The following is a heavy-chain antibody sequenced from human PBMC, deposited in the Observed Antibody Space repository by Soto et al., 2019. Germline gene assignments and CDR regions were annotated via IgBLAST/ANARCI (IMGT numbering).Heavy chain of an antibody. Sequence: LRLSCVISRLTFSNYALNWVRQAPGKGLEWVPSISGSGDTTYYADSVKGRFTISRDNSKSTLYLQMNSLRAEDTALYYCAKGRSYYYYYGVDVWGQGTTVTSP. CDR2: ISGSGDTT. V-gene: IGHV3-23*01. J-gene: IGHJ6*02. CDR1: RLTFSNYA. CDR3: AKGRSYYYYYGVDV.